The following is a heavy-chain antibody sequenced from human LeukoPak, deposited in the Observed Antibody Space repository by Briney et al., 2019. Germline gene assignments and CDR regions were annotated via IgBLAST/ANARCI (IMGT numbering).Heavy chain of an antibody. V-gene: IGHV1-18*01. CDR2: ISPYNGNT. J-gene: IGHJ4*02. CDR3: ARDGSSSRYAY. CDR1: GYTFTSYG. D-gene: IGHD6-13*01. Sequence: GASVKVSCKASGYTFTSYGISWVRQAPGQGLEWMGWISPYNGNTNYAQKLQGRVTMTADTSTSTAYMDLRSLSSDDTAVYYCARDGSSSRYAYWGQATPVTVSS.